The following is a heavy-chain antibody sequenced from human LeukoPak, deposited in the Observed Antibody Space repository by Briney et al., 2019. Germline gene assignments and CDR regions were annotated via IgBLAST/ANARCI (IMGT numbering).Heavy chain of an antibody. CDR1: GGSISSGAYY. J-gene: IGHJ4*02. D-gene: IGHD6-13*01. Sequence: SETLSLTCTVSGGSISSGAYYWSWIRQHREKGLEWIGFIYYSGSTYYKTSLKSRVTISIDTSKNQFSLKLSSVTAADTAVYYCVGLGRSWYRSLDSWGQGTLVTVSS. CDR2: IYYSGST. V-gene: IGHV4-31*03. CDR3: VGLGRSWYRSLDS.